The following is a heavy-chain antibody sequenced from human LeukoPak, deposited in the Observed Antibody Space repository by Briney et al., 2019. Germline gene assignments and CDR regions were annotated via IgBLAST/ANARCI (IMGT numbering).Heavy chain of an antibody. CDR2: IIPIFGTA. Sequence: SVKVSCKASGGTFSSYAISWVRQAPGQGLEWMGGIIPIFGTANYAQKFQGRVTITADESTSTAYMELSSLRSGDTAVYYCASASRDIGAFYGMDVWGQGTTVTVSS. J-gene: IGHJ6*02. V-gene: IGHV1-69*01. D-gene: IGHD5-12*01. CDR1: GGTFSSYA. CDR3: ASASRDIGAFYGMDV.